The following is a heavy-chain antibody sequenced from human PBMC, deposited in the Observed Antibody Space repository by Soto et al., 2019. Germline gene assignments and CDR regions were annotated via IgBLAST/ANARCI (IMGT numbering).Heavy chain of an antibody. CDR2: IYHSGTT. J-gene: IGHJ4*02. D-gene: IGHD1-26*01. V-gene: IGHV4-39*07. CDR1: GGSISTRSSY. CDR3: ARVVGAIDY. Sequence: SETLSLTCTVSGGSISTRSSYWGWIRQPPGKGLEWIGSIYHSGTTNYNPSLKSRVTMSVDTSKKQFSLRLSSVTAADTAVYYCARVVGAIDYWGQGTLVTVSS.